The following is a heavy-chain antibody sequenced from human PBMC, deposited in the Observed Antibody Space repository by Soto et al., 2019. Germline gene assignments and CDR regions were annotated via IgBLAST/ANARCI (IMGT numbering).Heavy chain of an antibody. CDR2: INHSGST. Sequence: QVQLQQWGAGLLKPSETLSLTCAVYGGSFSGYYWSWIRQPPGKGLEWIGEINHSGSTNYNPSLKSRVTISVDTSKNQFSRKLSAVTAADTAVYYWARRRSGCSGGSCYYVDYWGQGTLVTVSS. CDR1: GGSFSGYY. D-gene: IGHD2-15*01. J-gene: IGHJ4*02. V-gene: IGHV4-34*01. CDR3: ARRRSGCSGGSCYYVDY.